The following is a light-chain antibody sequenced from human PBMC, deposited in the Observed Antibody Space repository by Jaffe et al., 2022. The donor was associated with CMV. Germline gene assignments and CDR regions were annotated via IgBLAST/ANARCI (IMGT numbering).Light chain of an antibody. Sequence: EIVMTQSPATLSVSPGERATVSCRASQSISSNLAWYQQKFGQSPRLLIYGAATRATGVPGRFSGSGSGTEFTLTINSMQSEDSAIYYCQQYDNWWTFGQGTKVEIK. V-gene: IGKV3-15*01. CDR2: GAA. J-gene: IGKJ1*01. CDR1: QSISSN. CDR3: QQYDNWWT.